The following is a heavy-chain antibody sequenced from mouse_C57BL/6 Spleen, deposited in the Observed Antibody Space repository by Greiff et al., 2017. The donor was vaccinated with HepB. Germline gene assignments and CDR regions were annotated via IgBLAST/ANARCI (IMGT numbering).Heavy chain of an antibody. CDR2: INPYNGGT. V-gene: IGHV1-19*01. CDR3: ARGTAQDYFDY. CDR1: GYTFTDYY. D-gene: IGHD3-2*02. J-gene: IGHJ2*01. Sequence: EVQLQQSGPVLVKPGASVKMSCKASGYTFTDYYMNWVKQSHGKSLEWIGVINPYNGGTSYNQKFKGKATLTVDKSSSTAYMELNSLTSEDSAVYYCARGTAQDYFDYWGQGTTLTVSS.